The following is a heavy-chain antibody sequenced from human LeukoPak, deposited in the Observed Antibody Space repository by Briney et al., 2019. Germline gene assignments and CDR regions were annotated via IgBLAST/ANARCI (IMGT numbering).Heavy chain of an antibody. CDR2: LYNTGST. Sequence: PSETLSLTCTVSGDSITSYYWSWIRRPAGKGLEWIGRLYNTGSTNYNPSLKSRVTMSVDTSKNQFSLKLNSVTAADTAVYYCARAHEYYRGWFDPWGQGTLVTVSS. D-gene: IGHD2/OR15-2a*01. V-gene: IGHV4-4*07. J-gene: IGHJ5*02. CDR3: ARAHEYYRGWFDP. CDR1: GDSITSYY.